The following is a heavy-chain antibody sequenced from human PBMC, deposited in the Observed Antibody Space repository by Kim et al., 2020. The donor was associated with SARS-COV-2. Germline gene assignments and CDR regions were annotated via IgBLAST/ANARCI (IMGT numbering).Heavy chain of an antibody. V-gene: IGHV3-11*05. CDR2: ISGSSTYT. CDR3: ARDTTALTADNFYGLDV. Sequence: GGSLRLSCAASGFTFSDYYMTWIRQAPGKGLEWVSYISGSSTYTNYADSVNGRFTISRDNAKNSLYLQMNSLTAEDTAVYYCARDTTALTADNFYGLDVWGQGTTVTVSS. D-gene: IGHD7-27*01. CDR1: GFTFSDYY. J-gene: IGHJ6*02.